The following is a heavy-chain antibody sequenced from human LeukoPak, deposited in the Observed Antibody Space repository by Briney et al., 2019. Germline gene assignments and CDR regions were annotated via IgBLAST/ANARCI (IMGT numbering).Heavy chain of an antibody. V-gene: IGHV3-21*01. J-gene: IGHJ4*02. CDR3: ARDRDHDY. CDR2: ISSSSYI. D-gene: IGHD3-10*01. Sequence: GSLRLSCSASGFTFNSYSMNWVRQAPGKGLEWVSSISSSSYIYYADSVKGRFTISRDNAKDSLYLQMNSLRAEDTAVYYCARDRDHDYWGQGTLVTVSS. CDR1: GFTFNSYS.